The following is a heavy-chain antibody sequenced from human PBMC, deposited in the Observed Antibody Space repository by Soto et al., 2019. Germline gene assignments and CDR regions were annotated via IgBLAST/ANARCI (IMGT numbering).Heavy chain of an antibody. Sequence: SETLSLTXTVSGGPISDDSYWSWIHQTPGKGLEWIGYIYHTGNTYYNPSLRSRVSISVDKSKSQFSLKLISVTAADTAVYFCARDEYQLLSSVSWFDSWGQGTLVTVSS. CDR3: ARDEYQLLSSVSWFDS. J-gene: IGHJ5*01. CDR2: IYHTGNT. D-gene: IGHD2-2*01. CDR1: GGPISDDSY. V-gene: IGHV4-30-4*01.